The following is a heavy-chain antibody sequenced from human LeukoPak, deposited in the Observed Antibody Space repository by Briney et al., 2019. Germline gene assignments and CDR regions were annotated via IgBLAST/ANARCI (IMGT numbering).Heavy chain of an antibody. CDR3: AKDTQESEMATKGGWFDP. Sequence: GGSLRLSCAASGFTVSSNYMSWVRQAPGKGLEWVSVIYSGGSTYYADSVKGRFTISRDNSKNTLYLQMNSLRAEDTAVYYCAKDTQESEMATKGGWFDPWGQGTLVTVSS. D-gene: IGHD5-24*01. CDR1: GFTVSSNY. V-gene: IGHV3-53*01. J-gene: IGHJ5*02. CDR2: IYSGGST.